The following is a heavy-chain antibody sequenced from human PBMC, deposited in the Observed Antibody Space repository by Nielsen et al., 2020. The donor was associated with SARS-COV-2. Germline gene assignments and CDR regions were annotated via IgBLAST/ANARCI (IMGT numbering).Heavy chain of an antibody. Sequence: SCAASGFTFDDYAMHWVRQAPWKGLEWVSGISWNSGSIGYADSVKGRFTISRDNAKNSLYLQMNSLRAEDTALYYCAKGGLLWFGELFNGMDVWGQGTTVTVSS. J-gene: IGHJ6*02. CDR3: AKGGLLWFGELFNGMDV. D-gene: IGHD3-10*01. CDR2: ISWNSGSI. V-gene: IGHV3-9*01. CDR1: GFTFDDYA.